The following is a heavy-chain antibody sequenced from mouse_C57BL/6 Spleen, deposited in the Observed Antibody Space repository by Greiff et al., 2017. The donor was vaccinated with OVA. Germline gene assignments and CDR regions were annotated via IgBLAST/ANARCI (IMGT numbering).Heavy chain of an antibody. Sequence: QVQLKQSGAELVKPGASVKISCKASGYAFSSYWMNWVKQRPGKGLEWIGQIYPGDGDTNYNGKFKGKATLTADKSSSTAYMQLSSLTSEDSAVYFCARRGDYDPAWFAYWGQGTLVTVSA. J-gene: IGHJ3*01. V-gene: IGHV1-80*01. CDR1: GYAFSSYW. CDR2: IYPGDGDT. CDR3: ARRGDYDPAWFAY. D-gene: IGHD2-4*01.